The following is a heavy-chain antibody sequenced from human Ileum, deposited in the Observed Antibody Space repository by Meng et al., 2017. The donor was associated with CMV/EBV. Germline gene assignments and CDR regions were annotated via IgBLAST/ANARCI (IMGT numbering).Heavy chain of an antibody. CDR1: GFTFSSYS. V-gene: IGHV3-7*01. J-gene: IGHJ6*02. D-gene: IGHD4/OR15-4a*01. Sequence: GGSLRLSCAASGFTFSSYSMNWVRQAPGKGLEWVANIKQDGSEKYYVDSVKGRFTISRDNAKNSLYLQMNSLRAEDTAVYYCARAGAYYGMDVWGQGTTVTVSS. CDR3: ARAGAYYGMDV. CDR2: IKQDGSEK.